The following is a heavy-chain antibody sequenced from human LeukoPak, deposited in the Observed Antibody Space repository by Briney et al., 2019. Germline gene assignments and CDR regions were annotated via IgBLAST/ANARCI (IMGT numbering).Heavy chain of an antibody. Sequence: GGSLRLFCAASGFAFSSYAMSWVRQAPGRGLEWVSGISGHGGSTYYADSVKGRFTISRGNFKNTLYLHINSLRAKDTAEYYCAKGLSVGSGYYIFDYWGQGILVTVSS. CDR1: GFAFSSYA. J-gene: IGHJ4*02. CDR2: ISGHGGST. V-gene: IGHV3-23*01. D-gene: IGHD3-3*01. CDR3: AKGLSVGSGYYIFDY.